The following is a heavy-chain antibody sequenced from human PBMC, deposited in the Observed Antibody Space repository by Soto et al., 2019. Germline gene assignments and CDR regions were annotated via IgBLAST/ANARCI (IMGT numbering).Heavy chain of an antibody. CDR2: IIPILGIA. V-gene: IGHV1-69*04. CDR1: GYTFTSYG. D-gene: IGHD4-17*01. Sequence: SVKVSCKASGYTFTSYGISWVRQAPGQGLEWMGRIIPILGIANYAQKFQGRVTITADKSTSTAYMELSSLRSEDTAVYYCAGSTTVTIPPPWNYWGQGTLVTVSS. J-gene: IGHJ4*02. CDR3: AGSTTVTIPPPWNY.